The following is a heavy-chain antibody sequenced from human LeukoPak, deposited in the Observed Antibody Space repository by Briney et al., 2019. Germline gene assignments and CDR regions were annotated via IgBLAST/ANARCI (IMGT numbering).Heavy chain of an antibody. CDR2: IKNKIDGGTT. J-gene: IGHJ5*02. V-gene: IGHV3-15*01. CDR1: GFSFSDAW. CDR3: TTTGADTRNWFDP. D-gene: IGHD5-18*01. Sequence: PGGSLRLSCAASGFSFSDAWMTWVRQAPGKGLEWVGRIKNKIDGGTTDYAAPVKGRFTISREDSKNTLYLQMNSLKTEDTAVYYCTTTGADTRNWFDPWGQGTLVTVSS.